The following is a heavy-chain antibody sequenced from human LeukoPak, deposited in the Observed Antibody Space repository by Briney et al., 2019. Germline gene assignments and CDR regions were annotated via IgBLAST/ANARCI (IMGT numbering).Heavy chain of an antibody. CDR1: GFTFSSYE. D-gene: IGHD3-22*01. CDR3: ATGGSYYYDSSGPLRRIDY. Sequence: GGSLRLSCAASGFTFSSYEMNWVRLAPGKGLEWVSYISSSGSTIYYADSVKGRFTISRDNSKNTLYLQMNSLRAEDTAVYYCATGGSYYYDSSGPLRRIDYWGQGTLVTVSS. CDR2: ISSSGSTI. V-gene: IGHV3-48*03. J-gene: IGHJ4*02.